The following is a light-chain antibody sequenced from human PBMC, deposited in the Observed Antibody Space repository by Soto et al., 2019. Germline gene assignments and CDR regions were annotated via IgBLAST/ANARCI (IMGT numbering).Light chain of an antibody. CDR3: QQYISSPLT. V-gene: IGKV3-20*01. Sequence: EIVLTQSPGTLSLSPGERATLSCRASQSVSNNYLACYQQKPGQAPRLVIYGASSRGTGIPDRFSASGSGTDFTLTISRLEPEDFAVYYCQQYISSPLTFGQGTKVEIK. J-gene: IGKJ1*01. CDR1: QSVSNNY. CDR2: GAS.